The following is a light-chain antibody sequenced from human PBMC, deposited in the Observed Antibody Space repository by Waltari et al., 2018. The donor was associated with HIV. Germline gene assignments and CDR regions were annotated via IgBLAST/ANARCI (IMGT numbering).Light chain of an antibody. CDR2: EVS. CDR1: SSDIGGYNY. J-gene: IGLJ1*01. Sequence: QSALTQPASVSGSPGQSITISCTGTSSDIGGYNYVPWYQHHPGKAPKLMIYEVSNRPAGVSKRFSGSKSGNTASLTISGLQAEDEADYYCSSYTSSNTLVFGTGTKVTVL. V-gene: IGLV2-14*01. CDR3: SSYTSSNTLV.